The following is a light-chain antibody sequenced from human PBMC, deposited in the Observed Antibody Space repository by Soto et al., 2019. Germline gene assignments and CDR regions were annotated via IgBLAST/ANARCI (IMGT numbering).Light chain of an antibody. V-gene: IGKV1-39*01. CDR2: AAS. J-gene: IGKJ4*01. CDR3: QQRFSTPLT. Sequence: DIQMTQSTYSLSASVGDRVTITCRARQSIRTYLNWYQQKPGKAPKFLIYAASRLQSGVPSRFSGSGSGTDFTLTSSSLQPEDFATYYCQQRFSTPLTFAGGTKGDIK. CDR1: QSIRTY.